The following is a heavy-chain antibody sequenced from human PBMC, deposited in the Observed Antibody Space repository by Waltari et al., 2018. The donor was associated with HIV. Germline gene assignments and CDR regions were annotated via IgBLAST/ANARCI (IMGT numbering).Heavy chain of an antibody. CDR1: GGTFSSYA. D-gene: IGHD5-18*01. J-gene: IGHJ2*01. CDR3: ASCDTAMVNWYFDL. V-gene: IGHV1-69*01. Sequence: QVQLVQSGAEVTKPGSSVKVSCKASGGTFSSYAISWVRQAPGQGLEWMGGIIPSIGTANYAQKVQGRVTITADEATSTAYMELRSLRSEDTAVYYCASCDTAMVNWYFDLWGRGTLVTVSS. CDR2: IIPSIGTA.